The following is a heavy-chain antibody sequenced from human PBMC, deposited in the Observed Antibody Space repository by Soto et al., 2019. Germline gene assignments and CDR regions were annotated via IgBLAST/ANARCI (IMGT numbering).Heavy chain of an antibody. D-gene: IGHD6-13*01. CDR2: ISYDGSNK. CDR1: GFTCSSYG. Sequence: GGSLRLSCAASGFTCSSYGMHWVRQAPGKGLEWVAVISYDGSNKYYADSVKGRFTISRDNSKNTLYLQMNSLRAKDTAVYYCAKSKDSSSWYSKYYFDYWGQGTLVTVSS. V-gene: IGHV3-30*18. CDR3: AKSKDSSSWYSKYYFDY. J-gene: IGHJ4*02.